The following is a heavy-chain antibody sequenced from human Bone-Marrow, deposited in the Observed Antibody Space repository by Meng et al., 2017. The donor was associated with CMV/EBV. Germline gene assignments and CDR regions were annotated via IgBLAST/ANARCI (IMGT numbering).Heavy chain of an antibody. Sequence: GESLKISCAASGFTFSSYWMSWVRQAPGKGLEWVANIKQDGSEKYYVDSVKGRFTISRDNAKNSLYLQMNSLRAEDTAVYYCAREYGDYAWFDPWGQGTLVTVSS. J-gene: IGHJ5*02. CDR1: GFTFSSYW. CDR3: AREYGDYAWFDP. V-gene: IGHV3-7*01. CDR2: IKQDGSEK. D-gene: IGHD4-17*01.